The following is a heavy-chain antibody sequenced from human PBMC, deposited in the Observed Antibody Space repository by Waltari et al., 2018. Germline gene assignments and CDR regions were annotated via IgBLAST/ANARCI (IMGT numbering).Heavy chain of an antibody. CDR2: IYYSGNT. D-gene: IGHD4-17*01. CDR3: ARDRGYGDYVAPVLFDY. V-gene: IGHV4-39*07. J-gene: IGHJ4*02. CDR1: GGSISSGSYP. Sequence: QLQLQGSGPGLVKPSEPLSLTCTVPGGSISSGSYPGAWHRPPPGRGLEGIGSIYYSGNTYNNPSLKSRVTISVDTSKNQFSLKLSSVTAADRAVDYCARDRGYGDYVAPVLFDYWGQGTLVTVSS.